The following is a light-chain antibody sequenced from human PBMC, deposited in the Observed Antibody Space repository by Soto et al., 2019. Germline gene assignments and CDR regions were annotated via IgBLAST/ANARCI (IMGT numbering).Light chain of an antibody. CDR2: YDS. CDR1: NIGSKS. J-gene: IGLJ1*01. Sequence: SYELTQPPSVSVAPGKTARITCGGNNIGSKSVHWYQQKPGQAPVLVIYYDSDPPSGIPERFSGSNSGNTATLTISRVEAGDAADYYCQVWDSSSDHYVFGTGTKVTVL. CDR3: QVWDSSSDHYV. V-gene: IGLV3-21*04.